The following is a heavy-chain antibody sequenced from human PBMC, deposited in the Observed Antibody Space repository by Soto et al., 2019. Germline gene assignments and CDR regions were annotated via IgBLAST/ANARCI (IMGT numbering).Heavy chain of an antibody. CDR3: ARACDSSAYSPVDY. D-gene: IGHD3-22*01. V-gene: IGHV1-3*01. Sequence: QVRFVQSGAEVKKPGASVKVSCKASGYTFTSSGIHWVRQAPGQRLDWMGWINAGNGDTKYSQKFQGRVTISRDTSANTGYMEVRSLRSEDTAVYYCARACDSSAYSPVDYWGQGTLVTVSS. CDR1: GYTFTSSG. CDR2: INAGNGDT. J-gene: IGHJ4*02.